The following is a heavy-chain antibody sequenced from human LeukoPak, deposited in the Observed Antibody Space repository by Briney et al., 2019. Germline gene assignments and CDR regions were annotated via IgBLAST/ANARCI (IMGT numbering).Heavy chain of an antibody. J-gene: IGHJ4*02. D-gene: IGHD3-10*01. CDR1: GFTVSSNY. V-gene: IGHV3-53*01. Sequence: GGSLRLSCAVSGFTVSSNYMSWVRQAPGKGLEWVSVIYSGGSTYYADSVKGRFTISRDNAKDSLYLQMNSLRAEDTAVYYCARAYGMDVWGQGTLVTVSS. CDR2: IYSGGST. CDR3: ARAYGMDV.